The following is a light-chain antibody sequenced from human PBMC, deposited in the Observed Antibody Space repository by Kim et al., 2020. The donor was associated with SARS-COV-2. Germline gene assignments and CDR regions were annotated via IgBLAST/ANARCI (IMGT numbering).Light chain of an antibody. CDR2: DKD. CDR3: NSRDSSGDHFV. J-gene: IGLJ1*01. V-gene: IGLV3-19*01. Sequence: ELTQDPAVSVALGQTVRITCRGDSLRSYYASWYQQKPGQAPLPVMFDKDNRPSGIPDRFSGSSSGDTASLTITGAQAEDEADYYCNSRDSSGDHFVFGT. CDR1: SLRSYY.